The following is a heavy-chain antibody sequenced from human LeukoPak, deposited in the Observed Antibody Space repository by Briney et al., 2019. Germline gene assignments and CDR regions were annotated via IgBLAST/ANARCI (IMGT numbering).Heavy chain of an antibody. D-gene: IGHD4/OR15-4a*01. CDR2: IYHTGST. CDR3: ARSTMVNTATGWFDP. V-gene: IGHV4-59*12. J-gene: IGHJ5*02. CDR1: GGSISTYY. Sequence: SETLSLTCTVSGGSISTYYWRWIRQPPGKGLEWIGYIYHTGSTNYNPSLKSRVTMSVDTSKNHMSLKLSSVTAADTAMYYCARSTMVNTATGWFDPWGQGTLVTVSS.